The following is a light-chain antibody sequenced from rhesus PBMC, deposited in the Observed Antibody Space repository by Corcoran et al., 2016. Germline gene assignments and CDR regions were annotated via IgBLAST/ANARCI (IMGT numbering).Light chain of an antibody. CDR2: EVS. CDR3: SSYASSTTYI. Sequence: QAALTQSPSVSGSPGKSVTLSCTGTSSDIGGYKRVSWYQQPPGKAPKVMIYEVSKRPSGVSNRCSGSKSGNTASLIISGLRAEDEAYYYCSSYASSTTYIFGPGTRLTVL. CDR1: SSDIGGYKR. V-gene: IGLV2-13*02. J-gene: IGLJ1*01.